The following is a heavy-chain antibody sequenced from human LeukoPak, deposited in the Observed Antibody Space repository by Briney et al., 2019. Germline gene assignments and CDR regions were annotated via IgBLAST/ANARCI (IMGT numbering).Heavy chain of an antibody. CDR3: ARASPYYYDSSGPYDAFDI. V-gene: IGHV4-30-4*08. J-gene: IGHJ3*02. D-gene: IGHD3-22*01. Sequence: SQTLSLTCTVSGGSISSGDYYWSRIRQPPGKGLEWIGYIYYSGSTYYNPSLKSRVTISVDTSKNQFSLKLSSVTAADTAVYYCARASPYYYDSSGPYDAFDIWGQGTMVTVSS. CDR1: GGSISSGDYY. CDR2: IYYSGST.